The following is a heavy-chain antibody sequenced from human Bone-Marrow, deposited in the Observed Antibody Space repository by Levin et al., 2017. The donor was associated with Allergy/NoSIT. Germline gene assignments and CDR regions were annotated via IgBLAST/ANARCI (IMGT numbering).Heavy chain of an antibody. D-gene: IGHD3/OR15-3a*01. J-gene: IGHJ4*02. V-gene: IGHV3-9*01. CDR1: GFRFDDYA. Sequence: SCAAAGFRFDDYAMHWVRQVPGKGLEWVSGIGWNGATREYADSVKGRFTISRDNARDSLYLQMNSLRTEDTAFYYCAKEGGIGLSYYFDYWGQGALVTVSS. CDR3: AKEGGIGLSYYFDY. CDR2: IGWNGATR.